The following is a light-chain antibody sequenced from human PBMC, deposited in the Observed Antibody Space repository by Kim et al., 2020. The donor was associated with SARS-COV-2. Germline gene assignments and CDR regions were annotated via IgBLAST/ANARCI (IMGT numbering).Light chain of an antibody. CDR1: QNVGNW. J-gene: IGKJ1*01. V-gene: IGKV1-5*03. CDR3: QYRT. CDR2: STS. Sequence: SPSTLSAAVGDRVTITCRASQNVGNWLDWYQQKQGHAPRLLIFSTSRLEDGVPGRFSGTGSGTHFTLTITDLQPEDFATYFCQYRTFGQGTKLDI.